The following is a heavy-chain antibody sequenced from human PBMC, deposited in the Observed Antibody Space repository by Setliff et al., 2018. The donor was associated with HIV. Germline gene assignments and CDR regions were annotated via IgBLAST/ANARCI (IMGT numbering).Heavy chain of an antibody. D-gene: IGHD5-12*01. Sequence: GGSLRLSCAASGFTFSTYWMHWVRQAPGKGLVWVSHINNDGRKTTYADSVKGRFTVSRDNAQNTLYLQMNSLRAEDTAVYYCARVASGYDYGWLDPWGQGTLVTVSS. CDR1: GFTFSTYW. J-gene: IGHJ5*02. V-gene: IGHV3-74*03. CDR2: INNDGRKT. CDR3: ARVASGYDYGWLDP.